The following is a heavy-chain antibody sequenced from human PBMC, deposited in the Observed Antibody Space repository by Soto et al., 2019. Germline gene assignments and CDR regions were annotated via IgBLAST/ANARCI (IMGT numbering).Heavy chain of an antibody. Sequence: QVQLQESGPGLVKPSETLSLTCTVSGGSVSSGSYYWSWIRQPPGKALEWIGYISYSGTTNYNPSLKIRVTISLDTSKNHFSLKLSSMTAADTAMYYCARQSDSPYNWFDSWGQGTLVTVSS. V-gene: IGHV4-61*03. CDR3: ARQSDSPYNWFDS. J-gene: IGHJ5*01. D-gene: IGHD2-21*01. CDR2: ISYSGTT. CDR1: GGSVSSGSYY.